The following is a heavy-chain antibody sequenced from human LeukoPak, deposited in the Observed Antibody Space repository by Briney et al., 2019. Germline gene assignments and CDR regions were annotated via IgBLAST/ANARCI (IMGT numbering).Heavy chain of an antibody. CDR3: TTDGGGFHETYGY. CDR2: IKSKTDGGTT. CDR1: GVTFSNAW. Sequence: GGSLRLSCAASGVTFSNAWMNWVRQAPGKGLEWVGRIKSKTDGGTTDYAAPVKGRFTISRDDPKNTLYLQMNSLKTEDRAVYSWTTDGGGFHETYGYWGQGTLVTVSS. D-gene: IGHD3-16*01. V-gene: IGHV3-15*01. J-gene: IGHJ4*02.